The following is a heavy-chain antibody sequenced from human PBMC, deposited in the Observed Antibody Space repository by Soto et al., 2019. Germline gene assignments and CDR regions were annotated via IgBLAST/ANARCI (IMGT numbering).Heavy chain of an antibody. J-gene: IGHJ4*02. CDR1: GFTFSDYP. D-gene: IGHD3-22*01. Sequence: VELVESGGGVVQPGASLRLSCVASGFTFSDYPLHWVRQAPGKGLEWVGRSRDKPQGYSTAYAASVKGRFTTSRDESKNSAYLQMNSLKTEDTAVYYCVRATYFSDSSGYTRCLDYWGQGTLVTVSS. CDR3: VRATYFSDSSGYTRCLDY. CDR2: SRDKPQGYST. V-gene: IGHV3-72*01.